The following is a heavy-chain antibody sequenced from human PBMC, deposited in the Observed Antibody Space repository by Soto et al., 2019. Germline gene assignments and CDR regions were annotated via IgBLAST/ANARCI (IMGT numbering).Heavy chain of an antibody. Sequence: QVQLQESGPGLVKPSETLSLTCTVSGGSISNYYWSWIRQPPGKGLELIGYIYYSGSTNYNPSLKSRVSISVGTSKNQFSLRLSSVTAADTAVYSCARNSRAVIYYGMDVWGQGTTVTVSS. CDR3: ARNSRAVIYYGMDV. D-gene: IGHD4-4*01. V-gene: IGHV4-59*08. CDR1: GGSISNYY. J-gene: IGHJ6*02. CDR2: IYYSGST.